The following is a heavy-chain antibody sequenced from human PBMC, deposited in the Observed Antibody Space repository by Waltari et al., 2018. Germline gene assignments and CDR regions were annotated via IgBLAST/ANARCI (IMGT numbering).Heavy chain of an antibody. V-gene: IGHV1-24*01. CDR1: GYTLTELS. Sequence: QVQLVQSGAEVKKPGASVKVSCKVSGYTLTELSMHWVRQAPGKGLEWMGGFDPEDGETIYAQKFQGRVTMTEETSTDTAYMELSSLRSEDTAVYYCATELVLTKRGAFDIWGQGTMVTVSS. CDR3: ATELVLTKRGAFDI. CDR2: FDPEDGET. D-gene: IGHD3-10*01. J-gene: IGHJ3*02.